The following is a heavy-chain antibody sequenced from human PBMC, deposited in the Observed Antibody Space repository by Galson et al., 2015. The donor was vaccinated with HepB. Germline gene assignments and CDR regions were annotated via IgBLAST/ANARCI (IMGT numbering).Heavy chain of an antibody. D-gene: IGHD3-10*01. Sequence: PALVKPTQTLTLTCTFSGFSLGTSGMCVSWIRQPPGKALEWLARIDWDDDKYYSTSLKTRLTISKDTSKNQVVLTMTNMDPVDTATYYCARIQDITVVRGDLGGMDVWGQGTTVTVSS. CDR2: IDWDDDK. CDR1: GFSLGTSGMC. CDR3: ARIQDITVVRGDLGGMDV. V-gene: IGHV2-70*11. J-gene: IGHJ6*02.